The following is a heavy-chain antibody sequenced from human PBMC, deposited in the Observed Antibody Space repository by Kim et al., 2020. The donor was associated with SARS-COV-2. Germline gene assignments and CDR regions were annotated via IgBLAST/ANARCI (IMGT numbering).Heavy chain of an antibody. CDR2: IYYSGST. CDR3: ARRRPPYYFDY. V-gene: IGHV4-39*01. Sequence: SETLSLTCTVSGGSISSSSYYWGWIRQPPGKGLEWIGSIYYSGSTYYNPSLKSRVTISVDTSKNQFSLKLSSVTAADTAVYYCARRRPPYYFDYWGQGT. J-gene: IGHJ4*02. CDR1: GGSISSSSYY.